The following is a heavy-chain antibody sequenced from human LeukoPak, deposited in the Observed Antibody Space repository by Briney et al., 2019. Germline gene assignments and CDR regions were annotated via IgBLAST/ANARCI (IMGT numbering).Heavy chain of an antibody. Sequence: GGSLRLSCAASGFTFSGSAMHWVRQASGKGLEWVGRIRSKANSYATAYAASVKGRFTISRDDSKNTAYLQMNSLKTEDTAVYYCTLPCASGDYYDSSGCCDYYYYYGMDVWGQGTTVTVSS. CDR2: IRSKANSYAT. CDR1: GFTFSGSA. D-gene: IGHD3-22*01. V-gene: IGHV3-73*01. CDR3: TLPCASGDYYDSSGCCDYYYYYGMDV. J-gene: IGHJ6*02.